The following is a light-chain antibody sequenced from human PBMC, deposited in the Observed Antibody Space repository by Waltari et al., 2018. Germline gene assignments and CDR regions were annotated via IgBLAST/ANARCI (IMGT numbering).Light chain of an antibody. V-gene: IGLV3-1*01. CDR3: LAWDSSTGV. Sequence: SYDLTQAPSVSVSPGQTATIDCTGAVLGSSYVSWYQQKPGRSPVLVIYQDNKRPSGVSDRFSGSNTGNTVTLTISGTQAIDEADYSCLAWDSSTGVFGGGTKLTV. CDR2: QDN. J-gene: IGLJ3*02. CDR1: VLGSSY.